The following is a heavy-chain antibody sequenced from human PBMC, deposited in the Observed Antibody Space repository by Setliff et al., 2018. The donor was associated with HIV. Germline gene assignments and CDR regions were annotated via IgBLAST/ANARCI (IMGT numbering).Heavy chain of an antibody. J-gene: IGHJ4*02. Sequence: ASVKVSCKASGYTFTGYYMHWVRQAPGQGLEWMGWINPNSGGTNYAQKFQGRVTMTRDTSISTVYMELSSLRSEDTAVYYCAREYDVLLWIGSQYGRGNLDSWGQGTPVTVSS. CDR3: AREYDVLLWIGSQYGRGNLDS. CDR2: INPNSGGT. CDR1: GYTFTGYY. D-gene: IGHD3-10*01. V-gene: IGHV1-2*02.